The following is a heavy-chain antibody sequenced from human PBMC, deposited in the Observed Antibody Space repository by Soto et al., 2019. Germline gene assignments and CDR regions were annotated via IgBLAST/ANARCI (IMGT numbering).Heavy chain of an antibody. V-gene: IGHV3-30*18. J-gene: IGHJ4*02. D-gene: IGHD3-16*02. CDR3: AKNPHIVYVYSCFAH. CDR2: ISYDGSNK. CDR1: GVTFSSYG. Sequence: GGSLRLACAASGVTFSSYGMHWVRQAPGKGLEWVAVISYDGSNKYYADSVKGRFTISRDNSKNTLYLQMNSLRAEDTAVYFCAKNPHIVYVYSCFAHWGQGTLVTVSS.